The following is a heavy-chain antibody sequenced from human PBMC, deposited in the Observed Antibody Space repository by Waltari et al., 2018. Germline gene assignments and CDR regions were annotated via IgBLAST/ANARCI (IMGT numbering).Heavy chain of an antibody. CDR3: ARAVVAAAGYNWFDP. D-gene: IGHD6-13*01. CDR2: VIPTLGPA. J-gene: IGHJ5*02. CDR1: GGTFSSYA. Sequence: QVQLVQSGAEVKKPGSSVKVSCKASGGTFSSYAISWVRQAPGQGLEWMGRVIPTLGPANNAQKFQGRFTVTADKSTRTAYMERSSLRSEDTAVYYCARAVVAAAGYNWFDPWGQGTLVTVSS. V-gene: IGHV1-69*08.